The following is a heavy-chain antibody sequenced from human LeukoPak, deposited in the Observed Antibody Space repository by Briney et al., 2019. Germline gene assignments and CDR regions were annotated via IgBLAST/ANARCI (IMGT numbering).Heavy chain of an antibody. D-gene: IGHD6-13*01. Sequence: ASVKVSCKASGYTFTSYWIQWVRQVPGQGLEWMALINANDGSTAYAHKFQGRVTMTRDTSTSTVYMDLSSLTSEDTAVYYCARAPRNSSTMLDYWGQGTLVTVSS. CDR1: GYTFTSYW. V-gene: IGHV1-46*01. CDR2: INANDGST. CDR3: ARAPRNSSTMLDY. J-gene: IGHJ4*02.